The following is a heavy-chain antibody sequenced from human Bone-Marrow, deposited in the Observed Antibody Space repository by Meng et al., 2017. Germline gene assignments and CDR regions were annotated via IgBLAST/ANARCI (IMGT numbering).Heavy chain of an antibody. CDR3: ARVRGPDYYGSGSYSLGWFDP. V-gene: IGHV1-18*01. CDR1: GYTFTSYG. CDR2: ISAYNGNT. Sequence: ASVKVSCKASGYTFTSYGISWVRQAPGQGLEWMGWISAYNGNTNYAQKLQGRVTMTTDTSTSTAYMELRSLRSDDTAVYYCARVRGPDYYGSGSYSLGWFDPWGQGTLVTVSS. D-gene: IGHD3-10*01. J-gene: IGHJ5*02.